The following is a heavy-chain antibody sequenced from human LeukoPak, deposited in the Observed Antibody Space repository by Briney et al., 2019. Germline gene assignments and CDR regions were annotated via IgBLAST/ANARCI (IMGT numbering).Heavy chain of an antibody. V-gene: IGHV3-64D*09. D-gene: IGHD3-10*01. J-gene: IGHJ3*02. CDR1: GFTFSTHS. CDR3: LKNLGGAWVFNM. Sequence: GGSLRLSCSASGFTFSTHSMHWVRQAPGKGLEYVSTISGSGGTTYYADSVKGRFTISRDNSKNSVYLQTSSLRAEDTAMYHWLKNLGGAWVFNMWAQGTMFTV. CDR2: ISGSGGTT.